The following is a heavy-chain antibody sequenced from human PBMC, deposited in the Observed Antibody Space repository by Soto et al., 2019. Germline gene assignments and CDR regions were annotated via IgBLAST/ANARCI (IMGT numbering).Heavy chain of an antibody. Sequence: QITLKESGPPLVKPTQTLTLTCTFSGFSLSTSGVGVGWIRQPPGKALEWLALIYWDDDKRYSPSLKSRLTITKDTSKNQVVLTMTHMDPVDTATYYCAHRDLAAAFSWFDPWGQGTLVTVSS. D-gene: IGHD6-13*01. CDR1: GFSLSTSGVG. V-gene: IGHV2-5*02. CDR2: IYWDDDK. CDR3: AHRDLAAAFSWFDP. J-gene: IGHJ5*02.